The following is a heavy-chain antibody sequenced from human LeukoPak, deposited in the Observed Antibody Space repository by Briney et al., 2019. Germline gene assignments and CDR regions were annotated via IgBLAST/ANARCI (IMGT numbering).Heavy chain of an antibody. Sequence: SETLSLTCTVSGGSISSSSYYWGWIRQPPGKGLEWIGSIYYSGSTYYSPSLKSRVTISVDTSKNQFSLNLSSVTAADTAVYYCANPGGDKVVGGTDYFDPWGQGTLVTVSS. CDR2: IYYSGST. D-gene: IGHD2-15*01. V-gene: IGHV4-39*01. J-gene: IGHJ5*02. CDR1: GGSISSSSYY. CDR3: ANPGGDKVVGGTDYFDP.